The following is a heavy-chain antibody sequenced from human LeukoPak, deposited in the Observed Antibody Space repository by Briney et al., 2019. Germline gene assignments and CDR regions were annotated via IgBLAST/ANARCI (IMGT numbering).Heavy chain of an antibody. D-gene: IGHD3-22*01. CDR2: YYDSGNY. Sequence: SETLSLTCTVSGGSISSSSYYWGWLRQPPGQEREWIGCYYDSGNYYSNPSLKSRVTISVDTSKNQFSLKLCSVTAADRAVYYCARDRSSGYPTNFDYWGQGTLVTVSS. V-gene: IGHV4-39*01. CDR1: GGSISSSSYY. J-gene: IGHJ4*02. CDR3: ARDRSSGYPTNFDY.